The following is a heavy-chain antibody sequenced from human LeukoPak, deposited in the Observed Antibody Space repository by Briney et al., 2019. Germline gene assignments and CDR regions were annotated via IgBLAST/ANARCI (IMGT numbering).Heavy chain of an antibody. CDR1: GFTFSSYS. J-gene: IGHJ6*03. CDR3: ARVVEDIVVVPAAFYYYYYMDV. D-gene: IGHD2-2*01. CDR2: ISSSSSTI. V-gene: IGHV3-48*01. Sequence: GGSLRLSCAASGFTFSSYSMNWVRQAPGKGLEWVSDISSSSSTIYYADSVKGRFTISRDNAKNSLYLQMNSLRAEDTAVYYCARVVEDIVVVPAAFYYYYYMDVWGKGTTVTVSS.